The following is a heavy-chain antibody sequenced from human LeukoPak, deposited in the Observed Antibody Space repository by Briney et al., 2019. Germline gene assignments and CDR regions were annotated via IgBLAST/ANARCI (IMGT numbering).Heavy chain of an antibody. Sequence: SGTLSLTCAVSGGSISSYYWTWIRQPPGKGLEWIGYIFYSGGSNYNPSLKSRVTISVDTSKNHFSLKLSSVTAADTAVYYCARLGSTFDISGTGTMVTVSS. CDR2: IFYSGGS. CDR1: GGSISSYY. V-gene: IGHV4-59*08. J-gene: IGHJ3*02. CDR3: ARLGSTFDI. D-gene: IGHD2-2*01.